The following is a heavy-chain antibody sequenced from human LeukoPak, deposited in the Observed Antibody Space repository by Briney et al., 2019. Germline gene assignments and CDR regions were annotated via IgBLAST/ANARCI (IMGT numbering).Heavy chain of an antibody. CDR2: ISSSGSTI. CDR3: AKGSARGIAVAGTGYFQQ. D-gene: IGHD6-19*01. V-gene: IGHV3-11*01. J-gene: IGHJ1*01. CDR1: GFTFSDYY. Sequence: GRSLRLSCAASGFTFSDYYMSWIRQAPGKGLEWVSYISSSGSTIYYADSVKGRFTISRDNAKNSLYLQMNSLRAEDTAVYYCAKGSARGIAVAGTGYFQQWGQGTLVTVSS.